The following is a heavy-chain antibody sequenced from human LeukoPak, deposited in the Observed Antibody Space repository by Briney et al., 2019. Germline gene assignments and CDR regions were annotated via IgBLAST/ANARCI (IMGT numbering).Heavy chain of an antibody. CDR2: IYYSGST. Sequence: SETLSLTCTVSGGSVSSGSYYWSWIRQPPGKGLEWIGNIYYSGSTNYNPSLKSRVTISVDTSKNQFSLKLSSVTAADTAVYYCARGTRTYDILTGYYLKNNWFDPWGQGTLVTVSS. V-gene: IGHV4-61*01. CDR1: GGSVSSGSYY. D-gene: IGHD3-9*01. J-gene: IGHJ5*02. CDR3: ARGTRTYDILTGYYLKNNWFDP.